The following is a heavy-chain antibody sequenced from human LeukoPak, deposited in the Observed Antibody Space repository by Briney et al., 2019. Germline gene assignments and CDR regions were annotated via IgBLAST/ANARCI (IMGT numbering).Heavy chain of an antibody. CDR3: ARGYGYSSGWYSDY. D-gene: IGHD6-19*01. V-gene: IGHV1-69*06. CDR2: IMPMFGKT. CDR1: GGTFSSYD. J-gene: IGHJ4*02. Sequence: ASVKVSCKASGGTFSSYDISWVRQAPGQGLEWMGGIMPMFGKTNYAQKFQGRVTTTADKATSTVYMELSSPRSEDTAVYYCARGYGYSSGWYSDYWGQGTLVTVSS.